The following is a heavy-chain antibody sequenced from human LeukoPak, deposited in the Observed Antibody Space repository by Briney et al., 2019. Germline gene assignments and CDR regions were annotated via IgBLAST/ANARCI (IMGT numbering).Heavy chain of an antibody. Sequence: ASVKVSCKTSGYTFTSYAISWVRQAPGQGLEWMGWISAYNGNTDYAQKFQGRVTMTTDTSTSTAYMELRSLRSEDTAMYYCAKDLTTGTLSFDYWGQGTLVTVSS. J-gene: IGHJ4*02. CDR3: AKDLTTGTLSFDY. D-gene: IGHD1-1*01. CDR2: ISAYNGNT. V-gene: IGHV1-18*01. CDR1: GYTFTSYA.